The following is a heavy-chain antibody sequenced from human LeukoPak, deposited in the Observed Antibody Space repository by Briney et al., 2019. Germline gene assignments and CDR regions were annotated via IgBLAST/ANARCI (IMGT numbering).Heavy chain of an antibody. V-gene: IGHV4-34*01. CDR2: INHSGST. Sequence: KSSETLSLTCAVYGGSFSGYYWSWTRQPPGKGLEWIGEINHSGSTNYNPSLKSRVTISVDTSKNQFSLKLSSVTAADTAVYYCARGGVVRGVPYNWFDPWGQGTLVTVSS. J-gene: IGHJ5*02. CDR3: ARGGVVRGVPYNWFDP. CDR1: GGSFSGYY. D-gene: IGHD3-10*01.